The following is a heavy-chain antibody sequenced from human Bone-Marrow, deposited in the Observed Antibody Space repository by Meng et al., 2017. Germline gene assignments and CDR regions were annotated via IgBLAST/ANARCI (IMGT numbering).Heavy chain of an antibody. J-gene: IGHJ4*02. CDR2: MYHSGST. Sequence: AQLKESGRGLVEPSGTLSPPCAASAVSISSGEGCSWVGQPPRKGLRGCREMYHSGSTNYNPSLKTRVAISADKSKSQFSLKLSSLTAADTAVYYCARGYSSSWYPLAPFDYWGQGTLVTVSS. CDR1: AVSISSGEG. V-gene: IGHV4-4*02. D-gene: IGHD6-13*01. CDR3: ARGYSSSWYPLAPFDY.